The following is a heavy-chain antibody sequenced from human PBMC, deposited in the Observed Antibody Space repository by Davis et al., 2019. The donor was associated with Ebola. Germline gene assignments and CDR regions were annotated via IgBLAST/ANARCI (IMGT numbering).Heavy chain of an antibody. D-gene: IGHD6-13*01. V-gene: IGHV4-39*07. J-gene: IGHJ4*02. Sequence: MPSETLSLTCTVSGGSISSSSYYWGWIRQPPGKGLEWIGEINHSGSTSYNPSLKSRVTISVDTSKNQFSLKLSSVTAADTAVYYCARGRRLYSSSRFDYWGQGTLVTVSS. CDR3: ARGRRLYSSSRFDY. CDR2: INHSGST. CDR1: GGSISSSSYY.